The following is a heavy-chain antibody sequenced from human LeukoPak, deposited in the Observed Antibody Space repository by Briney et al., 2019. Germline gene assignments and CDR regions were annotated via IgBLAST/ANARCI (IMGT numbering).Heavy chain of an antibody. CDR1: GFTFSSAW. V-gene: IGHV3-15*01. J-gene: IGHJ4*02. CDR3: TTDIVVVPAAIRVDY. D-gene: IGHD2-2*02. CDR2: IKSKTDGGTT. Sequence: GGSLRLSCAASGFTFSSAWMSWVRQAPGKGLEWVGRIKSKTDGGTTDYAAPVKGRFTISRDDSKNTLYLQMNSLKTEDTAVYYCTTDIVVVPAAIRVDYWGQGTLVTVSS.